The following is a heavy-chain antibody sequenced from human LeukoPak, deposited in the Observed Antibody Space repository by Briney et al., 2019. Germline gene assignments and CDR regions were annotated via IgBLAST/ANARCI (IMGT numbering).Heavy chain of an antibody. V-gene: IGHV4-59*02. J-gene: IGHJ4*02. CDR3: ARQYSSSWYGGYYFDY. D-gene: IGHD6-13*01. CDR1: GGSVSDYY. CDR2: IYYTET. Sequence: SETLSLTCTVSGGSVSDYYWSWIRQSPGKGLEWIGYIYYTETSYNPSLKSRVTISADTSKNQFSLKLYSVTAADTAVYYCARQYSSSWYGGYYFDYWGQGTLVTVSS.